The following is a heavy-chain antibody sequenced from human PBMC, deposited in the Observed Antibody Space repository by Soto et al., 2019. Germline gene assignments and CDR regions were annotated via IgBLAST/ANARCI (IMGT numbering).Heavy chain of an antibody. D-gene: IGHD6-6*01. V-gene: IGHV1-2*02. Sequence: ASVKVSCKASGYIFTDYYLHWVRQAPGQGLEYMGWINPNTGGTKYSQRFQGRVTMTGGTLLLNWLTSDDPAVYYCARSLSTIGARLDYWGQGTLFTVSS. CDR3: ARSLSTIGARLDY. CDR1: GYIFTDYY. CDR2: INPNTGGT. J-gene: IGHJ4*01.